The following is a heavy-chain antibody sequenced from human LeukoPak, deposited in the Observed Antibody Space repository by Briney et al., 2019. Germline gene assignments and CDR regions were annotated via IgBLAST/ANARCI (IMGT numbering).Heavy chain of an antibody. CDR3: ARDAPHG. CDR1: GGSISSSSYY. V-gene: IGHV4-39*07. J-gene: IGHJ4*02. CDR2: IYYSGST. Sequence: PSETLSLTCTVSGGSISSSSYYWGWIRQPPGKGLEWIGSIYYSGSTYYNPSLKSRVTISVDTSKNQFSLKLSSVTAADTAVYYCARDAPHGWGQGTLVTVSS.